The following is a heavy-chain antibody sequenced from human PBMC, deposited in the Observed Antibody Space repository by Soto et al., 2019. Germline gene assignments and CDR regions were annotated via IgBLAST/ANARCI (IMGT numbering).Heavy chain of an antibody. J-gene: IGHJ6*02. V-gene: IGHV3-33*01. CDR1: GFTVSSYG. CDR2: IWYDGSNK. Sequence: QVQLVESGGGVVQPGRSLRLSWAASGFTVSSYGMHWVRQAPGKGLEWVAVIWYDGSNKYYADSVKGRFTISRDNSKNTLYLQMNSLRAEDTAVYYCARNVRAHYYGMDVWCQGTTVTVSS. CDR3: ARNVRAHYYGMDV. D-gene: IGHD1-26*01.